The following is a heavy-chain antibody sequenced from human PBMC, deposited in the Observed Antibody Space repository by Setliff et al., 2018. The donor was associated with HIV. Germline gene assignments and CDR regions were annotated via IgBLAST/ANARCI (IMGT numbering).Heavy chain of an antibody. V-gene: IGHV4-39*01. CDR2: VHYGGSI. Sequence: PSETLSLTCTVSGGPISTNDYYWGFIRQSPGKGLEWIASVHYGGSIFYHPSLKSRVTLSVGTSKRQFFLKLSSVTAADTAVYYCARSKTYYDFWGGYYTHDAFKIWGQGTMVTVSS. J-gene: IGHJ3*02. CDR1: GGPISTNDYY. CDR3: ARSKTYYDFWGGYYTHDAFKI. D-gene: IGHD3-3*01.